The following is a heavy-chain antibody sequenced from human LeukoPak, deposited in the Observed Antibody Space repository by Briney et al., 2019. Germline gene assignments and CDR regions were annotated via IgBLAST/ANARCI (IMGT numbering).Heavy chain of an antibody. Sequence: GSLRLSCAASGFTFSSYVMHWVRQAPGKGLEWVAVISYDGSNKYYADSVKGRFTISRDNSKNTLYLQMNSLRAEDTAVYYCARDNMVYAIEGAAFDIWGQGTMVTVSS. D-gene: IGHD2-8*01. CDR2: ISYDGSNK. V-gene: IGHV3-30*04. CDR3: ARDNMVYAIEGAAFDI. CDR1: GFTFSSYV. J-gene: IGHJ3*02.